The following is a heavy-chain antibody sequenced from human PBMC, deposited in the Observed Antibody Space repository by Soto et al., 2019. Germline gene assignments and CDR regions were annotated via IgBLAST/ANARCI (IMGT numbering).Heavy chain of an antibody. J-gene: IGHJ6*02. D-gene: IGHD3-16*02. CDR1: GGSISSSSYY. Sequence: QLQLQESGAGLVKPSETLSLTCSVSGGSISSSSYYWGWIRQPPGKGLEWIGYIDYSGNTYYSPSLKSRLTISVDTSQNQFSLKLSSVTAADTAVYYCARQIRSYDYVWGTYRYWVDVWGQGTTVTVSS. CDR3: ARQIRSYDYVWGTYRYWVDV. V-gene: IGHV4-39*01. CDR2: IDYSGNT.